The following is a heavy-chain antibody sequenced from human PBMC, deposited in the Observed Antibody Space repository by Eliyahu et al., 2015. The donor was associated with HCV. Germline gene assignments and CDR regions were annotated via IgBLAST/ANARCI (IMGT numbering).Heavy chain of an antibody. CDR1: GFXFXXYA. CDR3: ASLVTYYYDSGGNYRMDY. V-gene: IGHV3-30*04. J-gene: IGHJ4*02. Sequence: QVQLVESGGGVVQPGRSLSLXCXASGFXFXXYARHWVRQAPGKGLEGMSVISNDGTNKYYADSVKGRFSISRDNSKNTLYLQMSSLRAEDTAVYYCASLVTYYYDSGGNYRMDYWGQGTLVTVSS. D-gene: IGHD3-22*01. CDR2: ISNDGTNK.